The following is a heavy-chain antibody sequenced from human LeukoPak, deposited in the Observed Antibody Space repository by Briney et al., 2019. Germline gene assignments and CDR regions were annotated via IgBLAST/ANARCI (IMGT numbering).Heavy chain of an antibody. D-gene: IGHD3-10*01. CDR3: ARTMVRGVSKRWYFDY. V-gene: IGHV4-4*07. Sequence: SETLSLTCTVSGGSISSYYWSWIRQPAGKGLEWIGSIYYSGSTYYNPSLKSRVTISVDTSKNQFSLKLSSVTAADTAVYYCARTMVRGVSKRWYFDYWGQGTLVTVSS. J-gene: IGHJ4*02. CDR2: IYYSGST. CDR1: GGSISSYY.